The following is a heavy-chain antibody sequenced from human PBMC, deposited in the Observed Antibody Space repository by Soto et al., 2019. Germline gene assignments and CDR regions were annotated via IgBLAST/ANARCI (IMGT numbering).Heavy chain of an antibody. Sequence: EVQLLESGGGLVQPGGSLRLSCAASGFTFHIYPMTWVRQTPGKGLEWVSTISRGSDDIQYADSVKGRFTLTRDDYKKALYLQMNGLRAEDSAVYYCARRGERWLPEEYWGQGTLVTVSS. CDR1: GFTFHIYP. D-gene: IGHD6-19*01. CDR3: ARRGERWLPEEY. V-gene: IGHV3-23*01. CDR2: ISRGSDDI. J-gene: IGHJ4*02.